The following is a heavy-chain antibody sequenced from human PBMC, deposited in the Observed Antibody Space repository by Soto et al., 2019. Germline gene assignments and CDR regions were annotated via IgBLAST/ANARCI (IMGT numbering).Heavy chain of an antibody. CDR2: TITVFNTA. V-gene: IGHV1-69*06. CDR3: ARGVYGSGNYYTGPSAFDI. D-gene: IGHD3-10*01. CDR1: GGTLSDHG. Sequence: QVQLEQSGAEVKKPGSSVRISCKASGGTLSDHGVSWLRQAPGQGLEWVGGTITVFNTANYAPKFQGRVTIAADKSTNIAYMELGSLRSDDTACYYCARGVYGSGNYYTGPSAFDIWGQGTLVIVSS. J-gene: IGHJ3*02.